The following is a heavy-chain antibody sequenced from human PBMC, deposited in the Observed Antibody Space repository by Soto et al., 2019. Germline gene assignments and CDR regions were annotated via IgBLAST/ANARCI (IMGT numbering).Heavy chain of an antibody. Sequence: EVQLVESGGGLVQPGGSLRLSCAASGFTFSRNAMHWVRQAPGKGLEYVSGIGSDGGNMFYANSVKDRFTISRDNSKNTLYLQMGSLRTEDMAVYYCARGDPYTDTLRNDAFDIWGQGTMVTVSS. CDR3: ARGDPYTDTLRNDAFDI. V-gene: IGHV3-64*01. J-gene: IGHJ3*02. CDR1: GFTFSRNA. D-gene: IGHD1-1*01. CDR2: IGSDGGNM.